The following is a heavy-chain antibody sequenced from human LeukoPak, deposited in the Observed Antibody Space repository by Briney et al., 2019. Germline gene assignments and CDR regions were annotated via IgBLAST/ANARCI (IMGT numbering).Heavy chain of an antibody. Sequence: TSGTLSLTCAVSGGSISSSNWWSWVRQPPGEGLEWIGEIYHSGSTNYNPSLKSRVTISVDKSKNQFSLKLSSVTAADTAVYYCARDHSRGYDPFGYWGQGTLVTVSS. D-gene: IGHD5-12*01. V-gene: IGHV4-4*02. J-gene: IGHJ4*02. CDR3: ARDHSRGYDPFGY. CDR1: GGSISSSNW. CDR2: IYHSGST.